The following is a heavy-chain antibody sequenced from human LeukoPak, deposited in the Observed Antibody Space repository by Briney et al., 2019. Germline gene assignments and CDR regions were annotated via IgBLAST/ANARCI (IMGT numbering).Heavy chain of an antibody. Sequence: TSETLSLTCTVSGGSISSFYWSWIRQPPGKGLEWIGYIYYSGSTNYNPSLKSRVTISVDMSKNQFSLKLSSVTAADTAVYFCARASGDYDILTGYSPNWFDPWGQGTLVTVSS. CDR1: GGSISSFY. D-gene: IGHD3-9*01. CDR3: ARASGDYDILTGYSPNWFDP. J-gene: IGHJ5*02. V-gene: IGHV4-59*01. CDR2: IYYSGST.